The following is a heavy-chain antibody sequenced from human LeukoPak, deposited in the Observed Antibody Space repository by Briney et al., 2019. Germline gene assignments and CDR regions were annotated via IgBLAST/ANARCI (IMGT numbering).Heavy chain of an antibody. Sequence: GGSLRLSCAASGFTFSNYATCWVRQAPGKGLEWVAVIWNDGSNKYYEDSVKGRFTISRDNSKNTLYLQMNSLRAEDTALYYCARDPNGSGSNPDYWGQGTLVTVSS. CDR3: ARDPNGSGSNPDY. CDR1: GFTFSNYA. J-gene: IGHJ4*02. CDR2: IWNDGSNK. D-gene: IGHD3-10*01. V-gene: IGHV3-33*08.